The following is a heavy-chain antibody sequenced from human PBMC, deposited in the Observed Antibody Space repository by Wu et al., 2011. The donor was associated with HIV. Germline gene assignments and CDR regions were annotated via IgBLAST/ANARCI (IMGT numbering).Heavy chain of an antibody. J-gene: IGHJ5*02. CDR1: GGTFSSYA. V-gene: IGHV1-69*14. CDR2: IIPIFGTA. D-gene: IGHD2/OR15-2a*01. Sequence: QVQLVQSGAEVKKPGSSVKVSCKASGGTFSSYAISWVRQAPGQGLEWMGGIIPIFGTANYAQKFQGRVTITADKSTSTAYMELSSLRSEDTAVYYCARVQLTTLKLKRARASFDPWGQGTLVTVSS. CDR3: ARVQLTTLKLKRARASFDP.